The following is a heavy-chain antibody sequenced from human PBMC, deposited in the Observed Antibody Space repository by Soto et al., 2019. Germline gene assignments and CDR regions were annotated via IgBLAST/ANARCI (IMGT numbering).Heavy chain of an antibody. J-gene: IGHJ4*02. Sequence: QPVGSLRLSCAASEFTFSSYAMSWVRQAPGKGLEWVSAISGSGGSTYYADSVKGRFTISRDTSKNTLYLQMSSLRVEDTALYYCAKSYSSNWYDYFDNWGQGALVTVSS. D-gene: IGHD6-13*01. CDR1: EFTFSSYA. V-gene: IGHV3-23*01. CDR2: ISGSGGST. CDR3: AKSYSSNWYDYFDN.